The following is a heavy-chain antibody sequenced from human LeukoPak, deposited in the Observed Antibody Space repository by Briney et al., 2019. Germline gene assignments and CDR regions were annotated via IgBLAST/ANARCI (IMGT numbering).Heavy chain of an antibody. CDR3: ARYYDFWSGYYTSFDY. D-gene: IGHD3-3*01. CDR1: GFTFSSYW. CDR2: IKQDGSEK. Sequence: PGRSLRLSCAASGFTFSSYWMSWVRQAPGKGLEWVANIKQDGSEKYYVDSVKGRFTISRDNAKNSLYLQMNSLRAEDTAVYYCARYYDFWSGYYTSFDYWGQGTLVTVSS. J-gene: IGHJ4*02. V-gene: IGHV3-7*01.